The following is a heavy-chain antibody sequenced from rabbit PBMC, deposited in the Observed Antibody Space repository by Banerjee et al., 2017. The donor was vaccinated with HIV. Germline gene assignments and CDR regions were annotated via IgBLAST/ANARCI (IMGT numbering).Heavy chain of an antibody. D-gene: IGHD7-1*01. CDR1: GFSFSNKYV. Sequence: QQQLEESGGGLVKPEGSLTLTCKASGFSFSNKYVMCWVRQAPGKGLEWIACINSGSGVTYYASWGKGQFTISKTPSTTVTLQMASLTSANTATYFCARDLAAVTGWNFNLWGPGTLVTVS. CDR2: INSGSGVT. CDR3: ARDLAAVTGWNFNL. J-gene: IGHJ4*01. V-gene: IGHV1S45*01.